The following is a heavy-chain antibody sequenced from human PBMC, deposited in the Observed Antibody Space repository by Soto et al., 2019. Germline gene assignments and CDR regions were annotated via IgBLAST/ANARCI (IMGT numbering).Heavy chain of an antibody. Sequence: SLRLSCAASGFTFSSYGMHWVRQAPGKGLEWVAVIWYDGSNKYYADSVKGRFTISRDNSKNTLYLQMNSLRAEDTAVYYCARSLRDIVVVVAATPSYYGMDVWGQGTTVTVSS. J-gene: IGHJ6*02. V-gene: IGHV3-33*01. CDR1: GFTFSSYG. CDR3: ARSLRDIVVVVAATPSYYGMDV. CDR2: IWYDGSNK. D-gene: IGHD2-15*01.